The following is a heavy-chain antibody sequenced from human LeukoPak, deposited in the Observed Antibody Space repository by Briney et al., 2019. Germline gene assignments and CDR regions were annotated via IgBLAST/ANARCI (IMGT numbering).Heavy chain of an antibody. CDR1: GGSISSYY. J-gene: IGHJ3*02. V-gene: IGHV4-59*13. D-gene: IGHD3-10*01. CDR2: IYYSGNT. Sequence: SETLSLTCTVSGGSISSYYWSWIRQPPGEGLEWIGYIYYSGNTNYNPSLKSRVTISVDTSKNQFSLKLSSVTAADTAVYYCARGGRGPDAFDIWGQGTMVTVSS. CDR3: ARGGRGPDAFDI.